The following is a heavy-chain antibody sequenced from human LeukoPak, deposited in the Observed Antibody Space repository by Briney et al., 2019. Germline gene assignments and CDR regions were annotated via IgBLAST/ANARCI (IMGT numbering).Heavy chain of an antibody. CDR1: GFTFSFYW. Sequence: GGSLRLSCVASGFTFSFYWMTWVRQAPGKGLEWLANILPDGSQKYYVDSVKGRFTISRDNPKNSLYLQINNLKAEDTAVYYCGRLAHNAWYAIDFWGQGALVTVSS. D-gene: IGHD6-13*01. J-gene: IGHJ4*02. V-gene: IGHV3-7*01. CDR3: GRLAHNAWYAIDF. CDR2: ILPDGSQK.